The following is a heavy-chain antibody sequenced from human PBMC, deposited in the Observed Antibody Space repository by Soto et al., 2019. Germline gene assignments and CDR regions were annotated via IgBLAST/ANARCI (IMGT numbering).Heavy chain of an antibody. Sequence: QVQLVQSGAEVKQPGSSVKVSCKASRGALSSYAITWVRQAPGQGLDWMGRVIPIYGTPNYAQKFQGRLSLTVDAYKSTAYLELSGLRSEDTAVYFCASAGSREINRCALDIWGQGTMVTVSS. CDR3: ASAGSREINRCALDI. J-gene: IGHJ3*02. CDR2: VIPIYGTP. CDR1: RGALSSYA. V-gene: IGHV1-69*18.